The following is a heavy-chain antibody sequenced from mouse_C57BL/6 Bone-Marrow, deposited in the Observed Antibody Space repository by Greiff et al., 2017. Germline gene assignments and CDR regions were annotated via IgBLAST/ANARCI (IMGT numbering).Heavy chain of an antibody. CDR3: ARSRVLLRYPLDY. CDR2: IDPSDSEP. J-gene: IGHJ2*01. CDR1: GYTFTSYW. V-gene: IGHV1-52*01. D-gene: IGHD1-1*01. Sequence: QVQLQQPGAELVRPGSSVKLSCKASGYTFTSYWMHWVKQRPIQGLEWIGNIDPSDSEPHYNQKFKDKATLTVDKSSSTAYMQLSSLTSEDSAVYYCARSRVLLRYPLDYWGQGTTLTVSS.